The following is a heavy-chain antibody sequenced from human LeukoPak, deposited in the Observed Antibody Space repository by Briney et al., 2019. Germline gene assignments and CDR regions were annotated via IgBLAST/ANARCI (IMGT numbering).Heavy chain of an antibody. CDR1: GFVFSNYA. V-gene: IGHV3-23*01. CDR3: ARGPSGSNNFDY. D-gene: IGHD1-26*01. CDR2: ISESGGGT. Sequence: GGSLRLSCAASGFVFSNYAMSWVRQAPGKGLEWVSTISESGGGTYYADSVKGRFTISRDNSKNTLYPQLNSLRAEDTAVFYYARGPSGSNNFDYWGQGALVTVSS. J-gene: IGHJ4*02.